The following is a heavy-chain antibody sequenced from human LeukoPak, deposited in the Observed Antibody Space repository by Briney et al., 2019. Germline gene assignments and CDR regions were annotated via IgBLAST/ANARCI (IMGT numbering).Heavy chain of an antibody. Sequence: GGSLRLSCAASGFTFSRNAMHWVRQAPGKGLEWVSSISGSGGSPYYADSVKGRFTISRDNSKNTLYLQMNSLRAEDTAVYYCAKGPLLWDWGQGTLVTVSS. CDR3: AKGPLLWD. V-gene: IGHV3-23*01. CDR2: ISGSGGSP. J-gene: IGHJ4*02. CDR1: GFTFSRNA. D-gene: IGHD2/OR15-2a*01.